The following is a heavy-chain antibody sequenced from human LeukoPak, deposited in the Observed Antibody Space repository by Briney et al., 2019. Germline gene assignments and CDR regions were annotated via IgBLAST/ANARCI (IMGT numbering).Heavy chain of an antibody. J-gene: IGHJ6*02. Sequence: ASVKVSCKASGYTFTSYAMNWVRQAPGQGPEWMGWINTNTGNPTYAQGFTGRFVFSLDTSVSTAYLQISSLKAEDTAVYYCARTPYYYGSGSYYYYYGMDVWGQGTTVTVSS. D-gene: IGHD3-10*01. CDR3: ARTPYYYGSGSYYYYYGMDV. CDR1: GYTFTSYA. V-gene: IGHV7-4-1*02. CDR2: INTNTGNP.